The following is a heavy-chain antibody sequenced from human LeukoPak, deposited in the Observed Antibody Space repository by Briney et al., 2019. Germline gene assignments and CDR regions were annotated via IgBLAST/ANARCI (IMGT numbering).Heavy chain of an antibody. D-gene: IGHD3-16*01. V-gene: IGHV5-51*01. Sequence: GESLKISCKASGYTFTNYWIGWVRQVPGKGLEWMGIIYPGDSDTRYSPSFRGQVIISADKSIRTAYLQWTSLKASDTAMYYCARHTGEGSHFQHWGQGSLVTVSS. CDR3: ARHTGEGSHFQH. J-gene: IGHJ1*01. CDR1: GYTFTNYW. CDR2: IYPGDSDT.